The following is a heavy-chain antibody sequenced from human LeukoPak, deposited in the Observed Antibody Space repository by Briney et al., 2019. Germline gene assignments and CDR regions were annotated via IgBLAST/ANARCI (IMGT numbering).Heavy chain of an antibody. D-gene: IGHD3-22*01. Sequence: SVKVSCKASGDTFSNYVISWVRQAPGQGLEWMAVIIPVFAIADSAQKFQGRVTITADESTSTVYMEMSSLTSEDTAVYYCARLGYDSSELDYDYYYIDVWGKGTTVTVSS. CDR1: GDTFSNYV. CDR2: IIPVFAIA. V-gene: IGHV1-69*13. CDR3: ARLGYDSSELDYDYYYIDV. J-gene: IGHJ6*03.